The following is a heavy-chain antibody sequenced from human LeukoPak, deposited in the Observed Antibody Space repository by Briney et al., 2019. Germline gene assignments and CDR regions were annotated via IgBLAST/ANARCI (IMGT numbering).Heavy chain of an antibody. CDR2: INGDGSTR. Sequence: PGGSLRLSCATSGFNFPTSWMHWVRQAPGKGLVWVSRINGDGSTRNYADSVRGRFTISRDNAENTVYLQMKSLRVEDTAVYYCARRRVGAANWFDPWGQGTLVTVSS. CDR3: ARRRVGAANWFDP. J-gene: IGHJ5*02. D-gene: IGHD1-26*01. CDR1: GFNFPTSW. V-gene: IGHV3-74*01.